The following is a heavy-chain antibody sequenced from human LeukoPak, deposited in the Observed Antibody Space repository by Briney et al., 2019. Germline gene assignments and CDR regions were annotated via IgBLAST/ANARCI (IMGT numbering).Heavy chain of an antibody. Sequence: PGGSLRLSCAASGFTFSSYAMNWVRQAPGKGLEWVSDISGSGGSTYYADSVKGRFTISRDNSKTTLYLQMSSLRAEDTAVYYCAREESGIADYWGQGTLVTVSS. CDR1: GFTFSSYA. V-gene: IGHV3-23*01. J-gene: IGHJ4*02. D-gene: IGHD3-10*01. CDR3: AREESGIADY. CDR2: ISGSGGST.